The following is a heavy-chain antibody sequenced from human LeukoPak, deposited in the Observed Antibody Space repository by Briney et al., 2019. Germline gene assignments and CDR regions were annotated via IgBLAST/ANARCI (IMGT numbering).Heavy chain of an antibody. CDR2: INPSGGIT. J-gene: IGHJ4*02. Sequence: SVKVSCKASGYTFTNYYIHWVRQAPGHGLGWTGIINPSGGITSYDPKFQGRVTMTRDTSTSTVYMELSSLRSEDTAVYYCAREGPYSDSSRSRFDYWGQGTLVTVSS. V-gene: IGHV1-46*01. D-gene: IGHD6-6*01. CDR1: GYTFTNYY. CDR3: AREGPYSDSSRSRFDY.